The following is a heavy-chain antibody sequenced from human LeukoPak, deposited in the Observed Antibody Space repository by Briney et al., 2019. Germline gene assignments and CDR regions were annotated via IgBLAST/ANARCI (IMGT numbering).Heavy chain of an antibody. CDR3: ARSSNSSGWYYYYYYGMGV. D-gene: IGHD6-19*01. V-gene: IGHV4-59*01. Sequence: SETLSLTCTVSGGSISSYYWSWIRQPPGKGLEWIGYIYYSGSTNYNPSLKSRVTISVDTSKNQFSLKLSSVTAADTAVYYCARSSNSSGWYYYYYYGMGVWGQGTTVTVSS. CDR1: GGSISSYY. J-gene: IGHJ6*02. CDR2: IYYSGST.